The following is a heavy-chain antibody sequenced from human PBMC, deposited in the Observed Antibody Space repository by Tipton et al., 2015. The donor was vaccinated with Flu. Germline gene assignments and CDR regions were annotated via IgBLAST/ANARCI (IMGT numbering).Heavy chain of an antibody. CDR1: GFTVSNNY. V-gene: IGHV3-53*01. CDR3: ARKTDTAHGDY. J-gene: IGHJ4*02. Sequence: QLVQSGGGLIQPGGSLRLSCAASGFTVSNNYMSWVRQAPGKGLEWVSLIYSGGDTSYADSVRGRFTISRDNSKNTLFLQMNSLRAEDTAVYYCARKTDTAHGDYWGQGTLVTVSS. CDR2: IYSGGDT. D-gene: IGHD1-1*01.